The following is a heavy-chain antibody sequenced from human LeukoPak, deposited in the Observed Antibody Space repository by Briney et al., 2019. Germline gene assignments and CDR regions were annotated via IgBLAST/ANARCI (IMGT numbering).Heavy chain of an antibody. CDR3: ARQAPTTWWFDP. Sequence: SETLSLTCTVSGASITSHYWSWIRQPPGKGLEWIGYIHDSGRANYNPSLNSRVTISVDTPKNQVSLEVSSVTAADTAVYYCARQAPTTWWFDPWGQGTLVTVSS. J-gene: IGHJ5*02. CDR2: IHDSGRA. V-gene: IGHV4-59*08. CDR1: GASITSHY. D-gene: IGHD1-1*01.